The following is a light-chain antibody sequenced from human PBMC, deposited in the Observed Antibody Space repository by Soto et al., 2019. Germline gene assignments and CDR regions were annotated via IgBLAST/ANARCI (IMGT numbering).Light chain of an antibody. CDR3: HVWDTNSDNPVV. CDR2: YDS. Sequence: SYELTQPPSVSVAPGKTARITCGGNNIGSKSVHWYQQKSGQAPVLVIYYDSDRPSGIPERFSGSNSGNTATLTVSRVEAGDEADYYCHVWDTNSDNPVVFGGGTKLTVL. CDR1: NIGSKS. V-gene: IGLV3-21*04. J-gene: IGLJ2*01.